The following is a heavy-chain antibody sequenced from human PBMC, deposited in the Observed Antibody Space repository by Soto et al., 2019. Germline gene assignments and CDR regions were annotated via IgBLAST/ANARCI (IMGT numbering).Heavy chain of an antibody. CDR2: IYPGDADT. V-gene: IGHV5-51*01. J-gene: IGHJ4*02. Sequence: PWEAQKVSGKGSGYSFISYWMGWVRKLPGKGLEWMGIIYPGDADTRYRPSFQGQVTISADKSISTAYLQWSSLKASDTAMYYYPSHPSSYCPCVDYCGQRPLVTVSS. CDR3: PSHPSSYCPCVDY. CDR1: GYSFISYW. D-gene: IGHD6-6*01.